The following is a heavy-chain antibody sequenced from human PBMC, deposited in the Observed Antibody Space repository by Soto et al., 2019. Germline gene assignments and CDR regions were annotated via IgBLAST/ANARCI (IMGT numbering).Heavy chain of an antibody. CDR2: TYYRSKWYN. D-gene: IGHD3-16*01. V-gene: IGHV6-1*01. CDR1: GDSDSSYSAA. CDR3: ASFPEPDDGGNYYYHFLDV. Sequence: QALPLTCDLPGDSDSSYSAAWNCIRQSPSRGLEWLGRTYYRSKWYNDYAVSVKSRITVNPDTSKNQFSLQLNSVTPEDTAVYYCASFPEPDDGGNYYYHFLDVLRKGTTVPVS. J-gene: IGHJ6*03.